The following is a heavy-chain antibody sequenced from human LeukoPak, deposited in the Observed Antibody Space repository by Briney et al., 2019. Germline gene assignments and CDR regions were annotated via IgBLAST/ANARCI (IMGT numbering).Heavy chain of an antibody. CDR3: ARVALPQYYDSSAHPEVSFDY. V-gene: IGHV1-46*01. J-gene: IGHJ4*02. D-gene: IGHD3-22*01. CDR2: INPSGGST. CDR1: GYTFTSYY. Sequence: ASVKVSCKASGYTFTSYYMHWVRQAPGQGLEWMGIINPSGGSTSYAQKFQGRVTMTRDTSTSTVYMELSGLRSEDTAVYYCARVALPQYYDSSAHPEVSFDYWGQGTLVTVSS.